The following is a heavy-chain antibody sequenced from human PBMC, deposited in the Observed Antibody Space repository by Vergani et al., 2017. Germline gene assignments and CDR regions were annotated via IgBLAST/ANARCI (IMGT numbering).Heavy chain of an antibody. CDR3: AGAPYGSGNNYYYYGMDV. V-gene: IGHV4-34*01. Sequence: QVQLQQWGAGLLKPSETLSLTCAVYGGSFSGYYWSWIRQPPGKGLEWIGGINHSGSTNYNPSLKSRVTISVDTSKNQFSLKLRSVTAADTAVYDCAGAPYGSGNNYYYYGMDVWGQGTTVTVSS. CDR1: GGSFSGYY. J-gene: IGHJ6*02. D-gene: IGHD3-10*01. CDR2: INHSGST.